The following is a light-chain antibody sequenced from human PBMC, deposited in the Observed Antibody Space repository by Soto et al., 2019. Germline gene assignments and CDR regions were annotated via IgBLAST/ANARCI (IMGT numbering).Light chain of an antibody. J-gene: IGKJ4*01. Sequence: PGDRATLSCRASESLGKTLAWYQQKPGQAPRLLIYDVFKRVTGIPARFSGSGSGTDFTLTISSLEPEDFAVYYCQQRNTWPLTFGGGTKVEIK. V-gene: IGKV3-11*01. CDR1: ESLGKT. CDR2: DVF. CDR3: QQRNTWPLT.